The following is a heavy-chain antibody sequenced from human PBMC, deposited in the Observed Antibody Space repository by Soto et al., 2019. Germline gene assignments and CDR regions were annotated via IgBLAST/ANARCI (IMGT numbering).Heavy chain of an antibody. D-gene: IGHD5-18*01. CDR2: ISSNGGST. V-gene: IGHV3-64D*08. CDR1: GFTFSSYA. CDR3: VKDTAMVTAYFDY. Sequence: GGSLRLSCSASGFTFSSYAMHWVRQAPGKGLEYVSAISSNGGSTYYADSVKGRFTISRDNSKNTLYLQMSSLRAEDTAVYYCVKDTAMVTAYFDYWGQGTLVTVSS. J-gene: IGHJ4*02.